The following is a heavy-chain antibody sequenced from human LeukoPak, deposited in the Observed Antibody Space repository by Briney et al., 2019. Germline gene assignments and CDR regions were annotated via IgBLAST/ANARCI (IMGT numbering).Heavy chain of an antibody. J-gene: IGHJ4*02. CDR1: EFTFSRYW. Sequence: GGSLRLSCAASEFTFSRYWMHWVRQAPGKGLVWVSRINSDGSSTRYADSVKGRFTIARDNAKNTLYLQMNSLRAEDTAVYYCARDLGSGWYPSVDYWGQGTLVTVSS. CDR2: INSDGSST. V-gene: IGHV3-74*01. D-gene: IGHD6-19*01. CDR3: ARDLGSGWYPSVDY.